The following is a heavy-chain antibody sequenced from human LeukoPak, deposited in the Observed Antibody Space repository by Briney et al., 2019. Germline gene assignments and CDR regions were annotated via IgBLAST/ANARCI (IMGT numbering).Heavy chain of an antibody. V-gene: IGHV4-31*03. CDR3: AREVNEPASADAFDI. Sequence: PSQTLSLTCTVSGGSIASNNYFWSWIRQHPEKGLEWIGYIFYSGTTYYNPSLNSRVTISVDTSKNQFSLKLNSVIAADTAVYYCAREVNEPASADAFDIWGQGTMVTVSS. CDR2: IFYSGTT. CDR1: GGSIASNNYF. D-gene: IGHD2-2*01. J-gene: IGHJ3*02.